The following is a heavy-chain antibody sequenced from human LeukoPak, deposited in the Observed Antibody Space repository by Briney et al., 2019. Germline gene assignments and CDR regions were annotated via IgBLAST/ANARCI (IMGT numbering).Heavy chain of an antibody. CDR1: GFTFSSYA. CDR2: ISGSGGST. J-gene: IGHJ4*02. Sequence: PGGSLRLSCAASGFTFSSYAMSWVRQAPGKGLEWVSAISGSGGSTYYADSVKGRFTISRDNSKNTLYVQMNSLRVEDTAVYYCVKGIKGWFGESYDYWGQGTLVTVSS. CDR3: VKGIKGWFGESYDY. V-gene: IGHV3-23*01. D-gene: IGHD3-10*01.